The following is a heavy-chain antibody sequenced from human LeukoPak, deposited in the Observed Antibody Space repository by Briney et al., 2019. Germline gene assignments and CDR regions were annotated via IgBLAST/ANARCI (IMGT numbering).Heavy chain of an antibody. D-gene: IGHD1-26*01. J-gene: IGHJ4*02. CDR3: AREARGGSTYFDN. CDR1: GYSISSDYF. V-gene: IGHV4-38-2*02. Sequence: PSETLSLTCTVSGYSISSDYFWAWIRRPAGKGLEWIGRIYSSGTTNYNLSLKSRVTMSLDTSKNQFPLSLTSVTAADTAVYYCAREARGGSTYFDNWGQGTLVTVSS. CDR2: IYSSGTT.